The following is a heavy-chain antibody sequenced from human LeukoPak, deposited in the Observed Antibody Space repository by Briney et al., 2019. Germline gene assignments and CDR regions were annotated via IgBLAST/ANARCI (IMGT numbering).Heavy chain of an antibody. J-gene: IGHJ5*02. CDR1: GGSISSYY. D-gene: IGHD3-10*01. Sequence: SETLSLTCTVSGGSISSYYWSWIRQPPGKGLEWIGYIYYSGSTNYNPSLKSQVTRSVDTSKNQFSLKLSSVTAADTAVYYCARDRANNWFDPWGQGTLVTVSS. CDR3: ARDRANNWFDP. CDR2: IYYSGST. V-gene: IGHV4-59*01.